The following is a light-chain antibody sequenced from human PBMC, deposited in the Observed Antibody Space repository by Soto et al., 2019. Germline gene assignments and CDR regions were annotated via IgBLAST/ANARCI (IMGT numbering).Light chain of an antibody. CDR1: QDITSY. CDR2: GAS. J-gene: IGKJ1*01. V-gene: IGKV1-6*01. CDR3: LQDYNYPLT. Sequence: IQMTQSPSSLSASVGDRVTITCQASQDITSYLNWYQHKPGKAPELLISGASNLQSGVSSRFSGSGSGTSFTLTIYSLQPEDFATYYCLQDYNYPLTFGQGTKVELK.